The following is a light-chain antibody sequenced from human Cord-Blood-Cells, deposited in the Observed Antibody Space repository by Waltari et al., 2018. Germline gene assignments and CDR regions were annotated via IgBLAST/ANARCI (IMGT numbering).Light chain of an antibody. J-gene: IGLJ3*02. V-gene: IGLV1-47*01. CDR3: AAWDDSLSGPV. CDR1: STNSGSNY. CDR2: RNN. Sequence: QSVLTQPPSASGTPGQRVTISCSGSSTNSGSNYVYWYQQLPGTAPKLPIYRNNHRPSGVPDRFSGSKSGNSASLAISGLRSEDEADYYCAAWDDSLSGPVFGGGTKLTVL.